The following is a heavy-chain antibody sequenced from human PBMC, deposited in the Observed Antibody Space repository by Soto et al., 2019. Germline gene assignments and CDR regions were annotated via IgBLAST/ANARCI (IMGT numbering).Heavy chain of an antibody. CDR2: ISSSGSTI. D-gene: IGHD3-3*01. J-gene: IGHJ3*02. CDR3: AREKYDFMSGRRVLAFDI. CDR1: GFTFNYYN. V-gene: IGHV3-48*01. Sequence: EVQLVESGGGLVQPGGSLRLSCAASGFTFNYYNMNWVRQAPGKGLEWVSHISSSGSTIYYADSVKGRFTISRDNAKNSIYLQMNGLRAEDPAVLYSAREKYDFMSGRRVLAFDIWGQGTKVTVSS.